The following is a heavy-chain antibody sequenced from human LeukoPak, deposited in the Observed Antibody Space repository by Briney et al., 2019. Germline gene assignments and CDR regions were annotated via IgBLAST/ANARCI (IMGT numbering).Heavy chain of an antibody. CDR2: IIPTFGTA. CDR3: ARENGGWYYFDY. V-gene: IGHV1-69*05. D-gene: IGHD6-19*01. CDR1: GGTFSSYA. Sequence: ASVKVSCKASGGTFSSYAISWVRQAPGQGLEWMGGIIPTFGTANYAQKFKGRVTITTDESTSTAYMELSSLRSEDTAVYYCARENGGWYYFDYWGQGTLVTVSS. J-gene: IGHJ4*02.